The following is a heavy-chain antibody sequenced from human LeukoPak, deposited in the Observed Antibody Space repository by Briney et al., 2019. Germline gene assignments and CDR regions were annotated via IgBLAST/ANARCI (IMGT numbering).Heavy chain of an antibody. CDR1: GFTFSSYE. J-gene: IGHJ4*02. D-gene: IGHD2-21*01. V-gene: IGHV3-48*03. CDR2: ISSSGTHI. Sequence: GGSLRLSCAASGFTFSSYEMNWVRQAPGKGLEWVSYISSSGTHIHYADSVKGRFTISRDNAKNSLSLQMNNLRAEDTAVYYCAREKSACGGDCYDSGCQGPLVTVSS. CDR3: AREKSACGGDCYDS.